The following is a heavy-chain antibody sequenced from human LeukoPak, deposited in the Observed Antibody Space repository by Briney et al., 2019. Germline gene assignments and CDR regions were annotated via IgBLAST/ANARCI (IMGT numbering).Heavy chain of an antibody. D-gene: IGHD6-6*01. V-gene: IGHV4-39*07. CDR3: ARGVEYSSSYGY. J-gene: IGHJ4*02. CDR1: GGSISSSSYY. CDR2: IYYSGST. Sequence: SETLSLTCTVSGGSISSSSYYWGWIRQPPGKGLEWIGSIYYSGSTYYNPSLKSRVTISADTSKNQFSLKLSSVTAADTAVYYCARGVEYSSSYGYWGQGTLVTVSS.